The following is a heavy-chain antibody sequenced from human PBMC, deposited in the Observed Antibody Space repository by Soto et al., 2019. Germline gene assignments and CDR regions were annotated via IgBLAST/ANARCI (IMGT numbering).Heavy chain of an antibody. J-gene: IGHJ6*03. V-gene: IGHV3-23*01. Sequence: EVQLLESGGGLVQPGGSLRLSCAASGFTFRTYAMRWVRQAPGMGLEWVSAISPSGSNTYYADSVKGRFTISRDNSKNTLYLQMNSLGGEDTAVYYCAKVPPDSYYMDVWGKGTTVAVSS. CDR1: GFTFRTYA. CDR3: AKVPPDSYYMDV. CDR2: ISPSGSNT.